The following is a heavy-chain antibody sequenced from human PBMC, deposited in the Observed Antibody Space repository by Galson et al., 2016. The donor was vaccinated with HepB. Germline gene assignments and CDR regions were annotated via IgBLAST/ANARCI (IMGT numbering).Heavy chain of an antibody. CDR3: AREPVRLDDLLTGPPKNPDY. Sequence: SLRLSCAASGFTFSSYTMNWVRQAPGKGLEWVSYISSNGATIYYADSVKGRFTLTRDNARNSLYLQMNGLRAEDTAVYYCAREPVRLDDLLTGPPKNPDYWGQGTLVTVSS. CDR1: GFTFSSYT. CDR2: ISSNGATI. V-gene: IGHV3-48*01. D-gene: IGHD3-9*01. J-gene: IGHJ4*02.